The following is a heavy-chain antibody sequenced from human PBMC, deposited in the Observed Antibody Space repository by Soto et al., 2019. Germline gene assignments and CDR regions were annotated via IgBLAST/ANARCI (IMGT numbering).Heavy chain of an antibody. V-gene: IGHV4-39*01. D-gene: IGHD4-4*01. CDR3: ARQIDYSNYPPLWYYYYGMDV. CDR1: GGSISSSSYY. CDR2: IYYSGST. J-gene: IGHJ6*02. Sequence: SETLSLTCTVSGGSISSSSYYWGWIRQPPGKGLEWIGSIYYSGSTYYNPPLKSRVTISVDTSKNQFSLKLSSVTAADTAVYYCARQIDYSNYPPLWYYYYGMDVWGQGTTVTVSS.